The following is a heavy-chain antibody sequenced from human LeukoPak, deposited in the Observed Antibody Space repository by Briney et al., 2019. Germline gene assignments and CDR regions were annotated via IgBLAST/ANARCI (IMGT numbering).Heavy chain of an antibody. CDR3: ANDRIAAAGIIY. J-gene: IGHJ4*02. D-gene: IGHD6-13*01. Sequence: GGSLRLSCSASGFTFSTYSINWVRQAPGKGLEWVSYISGSRGTIYYADSVKGRFTISRDNSKNTLYLQMNSLRAEDTAVYYCANDRIAAAGIIYWGQGTLVTVSS. CDR1: GFTFSTYS. V-gene: IGHV3-48*01. CDR2: ISGSRGTI.